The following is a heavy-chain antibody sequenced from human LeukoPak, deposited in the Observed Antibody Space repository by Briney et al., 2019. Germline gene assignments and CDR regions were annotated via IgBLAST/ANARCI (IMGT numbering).Heavy chain of an antibody. V-gene: IGHV3-23*01. Sequence: PGGSLRLSCAASGFTFSSYAMSWVRQAPGKGLEWVSAISGSGGSTYYADSVRGRFTISRDNSKNTLYLQMNSLRVEDTAVYYCAKQFGHCSGASCYPEYFEHWGQGTLVTVSS. J-gene: IGHJ1*01. CDR2: ISGSGGST. D-gene: IGHD2-2*01. CDR1: GFTFSSYA. CDR3: AKQFGHCSGASCYPEYFEH.